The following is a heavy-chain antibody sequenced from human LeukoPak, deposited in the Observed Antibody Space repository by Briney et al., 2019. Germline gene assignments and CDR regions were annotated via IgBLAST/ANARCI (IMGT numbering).Heavy chain of an antibody. CDR1: GFTFSSFG. D-gene: IGHD2-2*01. CDR2: IRYDGSNK. Sequence: GSLRLSCAASGFTFSSFGMHWVRQAPGKGLEWVAFIRYDGSNKYYADSVKGRFTISRDNSKNTLYLQMNSLRAEDTAVYYCAKDRSAAIVVVPAADNYFDYWGQGTLVTVSS. J-gene: IGHJ4*02. V-gene: IGHV3-30*02. CDR3: AKDRSAAIVVVPAADNYFDY.